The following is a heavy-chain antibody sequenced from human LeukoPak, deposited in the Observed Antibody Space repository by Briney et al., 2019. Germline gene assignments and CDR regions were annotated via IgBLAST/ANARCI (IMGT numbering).Heavy chain of an antibody. CDR1: GGSISSYY. CDR3: ASRSPYDAFDI. CDR2: IYYSGST. V-gene: IGHV4-59*01. Sequence: SETLSLTCTVSGGSISSYYWSWIRQPPGKGLEWIGYIYYSGSTNYNASLKSRVTISVDTSKNQFSLKLSSVTAADTAVYYCASRSPYDAFDIWGQGTMVTVSS. D-gene: IGHD1-14*01. J-gene: IGHJ3*02.